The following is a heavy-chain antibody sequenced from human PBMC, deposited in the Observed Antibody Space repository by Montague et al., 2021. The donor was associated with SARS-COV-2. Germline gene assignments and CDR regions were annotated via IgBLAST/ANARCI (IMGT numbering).Heavy chain of an antibody. Sequence: SETLSLTCAVSGDSVTTINWGTWVRQPPGRGLEWIAEIHHTGITNYKPSLRSRVSISLDTSKNQFSLTLTSVTAADTAIYYCASHRGFQKLYSWGQGTLVSVSS. CDR3: ASHRGFQKLYS. CDR2: IHHTGIT. D-gene: IGHD6-25*01. V-gene: IGHV4-4*02. CDR1: GDSVTTINW. J-gene: IGHJ4*02.